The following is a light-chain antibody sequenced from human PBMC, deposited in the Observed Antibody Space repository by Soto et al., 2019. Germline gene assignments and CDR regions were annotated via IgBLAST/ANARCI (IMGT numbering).Light chain of an antibody. CDR3: CSYAGSSTFV. V-gene: IGLV2-23*01. CDR1: SSDVGSYNL. CDR2: EGS. Sequence: QSALTQPASLSGSPGQSITISCTGTSSDVGSYNLVSWYQQHPGKAPKLMIYEGSKRPSGVSNRFSGSKSGNTASLTISGLQAEDEADYYGCSYAGSSTFVFGTGTKVTVL. J-gene: IGLJ1*01.